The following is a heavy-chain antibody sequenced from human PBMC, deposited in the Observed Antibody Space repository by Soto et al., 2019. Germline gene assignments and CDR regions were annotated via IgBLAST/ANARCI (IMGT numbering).Heavy chain of an antibody. J-gene: IGHJ4*02. CDR3: ASAPNDCGDYSDMGY. Sequence: QVQLVQSGAEVKKPGSSVKVSCKASGGTFSSYAISWVRQAPGQGLEWMGGIIPIFGTANYAQKFQGRVTSTADDSTSTAYMALSSLRSEDTAVYYCASAPNDCGDYSDMGYWGQGTLVTVSS. D-gene: IGHD4-17*01. V-gene: IGHV1-69*01. CDR2: IIPIFGTA. CDR1: GGTFSSYA.